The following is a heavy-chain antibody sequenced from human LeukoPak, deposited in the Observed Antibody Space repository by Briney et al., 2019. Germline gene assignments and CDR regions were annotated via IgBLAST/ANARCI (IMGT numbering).Heavy chain of an antibody. V-gene: IGHV4-31*03. D-gene: IGHD4-17*01. CDR2: IYYSGRT. CDR3: ARREVGDYGDYVVDY. CDR1: GGSISSGGYY. J-gene: IGHJ4*02. Sequence: SETLSLTCTVSGGSISSGGYYWRRIRQHPGKGLAWIGYIYYSGRTYYNPSLKSRVTISVDTSKNQFSLKLSSVTAADTAVYCCARREVGDYGDYVVDYWGQGTLVTVSS.